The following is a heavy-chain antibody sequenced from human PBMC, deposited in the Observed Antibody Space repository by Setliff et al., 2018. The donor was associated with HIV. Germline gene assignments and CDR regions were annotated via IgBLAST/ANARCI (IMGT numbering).Heavy chain of an antibody. CDR1: GGSISSYY. CDR3: ARTYSSSWYSSHLWVDY. CDR2: IYIGST. V-gene: IGHV4-4*08. J-gene: IGHJ4*02. D-gene: IGHD6-13*01. Sequence: SETLSLTCTVSGGSISSYYWSWIRQPPGKGLEWIGHIYIGSTNYNPSLKSRVTISAETSKNQFSLKLSSVTAADTAVYYCARTYSSSWYSSHLWVDYWGQGTLVTVSS.